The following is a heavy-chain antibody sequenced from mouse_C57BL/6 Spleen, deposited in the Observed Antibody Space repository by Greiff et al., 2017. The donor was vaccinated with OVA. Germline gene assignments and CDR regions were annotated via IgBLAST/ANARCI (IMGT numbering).Heavy chain of an antibody. CDR3: ARGPRYGSSYWYFDV. Sequence: EVKVEESEGGLVQPGSSMKLSCTASGFTFSDYYMAWVRQVPEKGLEWVANINYDGSSTYYLDSLKSRFIISRDNAKNILYLQMSSLKSEDTATYYCARGPRYGSSYWYFDVWGTGTTVTVSS. CDR2: INYDGSST. J-gene: IGHJ1*03. V-gene: IGHV5-16*01. CDR1: GFTFSDYY. D-gene: IGHD1-1*01.